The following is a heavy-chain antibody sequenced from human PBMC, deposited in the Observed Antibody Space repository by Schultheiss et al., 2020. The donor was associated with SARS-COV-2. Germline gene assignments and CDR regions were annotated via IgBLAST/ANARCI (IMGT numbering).Heavy chain of an antibody. V-gene: IGHV4-34*01. D-gene: IGHD4-17*01. J-gene: IGHJ6*03. CDR3: ARQPDYYGDYYYYMDV. CDR1: GGSFSGYY. CDR2: IYHSGST. Sequence: SETLSLTCAVYGGSFSGYYWSWIRQPPGKGLEWIGEIYHSGSTNYNPSLKSRVTISVDTSKNQFSLKLSSVTAADTAVYYCARQPDYYGDYYYYMDVWGKGTTVTVSS.